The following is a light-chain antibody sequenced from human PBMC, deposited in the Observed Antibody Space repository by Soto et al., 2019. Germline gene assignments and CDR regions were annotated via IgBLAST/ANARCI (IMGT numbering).Light chain of an antibody. J-gene: IGKJ2*01. V-gene: IGKV4-1*01. CDR3: QQHYTTPFT. Sequence: DMVMTQSPDSLAVSLGERATINCKSSQSALKSSNNKKYLAWYQQKPGQPHKLLIYWTSTRESVVPDRFSGSGSETDFTLTIISLQAEDVAVYYCQQHYTTPFTFGQWTKLEIK. CDR1: QSALKSSNNKKY. CDR2: WTS.